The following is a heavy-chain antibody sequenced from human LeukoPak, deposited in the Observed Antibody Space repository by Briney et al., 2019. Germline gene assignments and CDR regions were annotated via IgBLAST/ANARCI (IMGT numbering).Heavy chain of an antibody. CDR2: ISSSGSTI. CDR1: GFTFSDYY. Sequence: NPGGSLRLSCAASGFTFSDYYMSWIRQAPGKGLEWVSYISSSGSTIYYADSVKGRFTISRDNAKNSLYLQMNSLRAEDTAVYYCARDYSDSSGYYALDAFDIWGQGTMVTVSS. D-gene: IGHD3-22*01. V-gene: IGHV3-11*01. J-gene: IGHJ3*02. CDR3: ARDYSDSSGYYALDAFDI.